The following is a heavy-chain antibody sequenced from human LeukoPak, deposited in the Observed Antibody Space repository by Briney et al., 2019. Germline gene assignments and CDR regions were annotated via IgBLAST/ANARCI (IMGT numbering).Heavy chain of an antibody. CDR1: GGSIGSYY. CDR3: ARELMTTVTTFFDY. V-gene: IGHV4-4*07. D-gene: IGHD4-17*01. CDR2: IYTSGST. Sequence: SETLSLTCTVSGGSIGSYYWSWIRQPAGKGLEWIGRIYTSGSTNYNPSLKSRVTMSVDTSKNQFSLKLSSVTAADTAVYYCARELMTTVTTFFDYWGQGTLVTVSS. J-gene: IGHJ4*02.